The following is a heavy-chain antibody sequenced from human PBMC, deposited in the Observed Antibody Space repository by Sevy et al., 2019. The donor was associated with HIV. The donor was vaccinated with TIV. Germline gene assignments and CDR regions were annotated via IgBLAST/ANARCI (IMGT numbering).Heavy chain of an antibody. CDR2: IFYSGST. CDR1: GGSVGNDDYY. CDR3: ARGATSTGAYKFDY. V-gene: IGHV4-30-4*01. Sequence: SESLSLTCTVSGGSVGNDDYYCSWIRQPPGKGLEWIGYIFYSGSTYYNPSLKSRGSISVDTSKNHFSLRLRSVTAAYTAVYYCARGATSTGAYKFDYWGPGTLVTVSS. J-gene: IGHJ4*02. D-gene: IGHD1-1*01.